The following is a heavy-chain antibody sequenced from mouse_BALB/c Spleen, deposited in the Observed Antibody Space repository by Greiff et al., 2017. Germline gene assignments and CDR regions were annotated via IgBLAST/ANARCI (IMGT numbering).Heavy chain of an antibody. J-gene: IGHJ3*01. Sequence: DVQLVESGGGLVQPGGSRKLSCAASGFTFSSFGMHWVRQAPEKGLEWVAYISSGSSTIYYADTVKGRFTISRDNPKNTLFLQMTSLRSEDTAMYYCARALSTMITTGFAYWGQGTLVTVSA. D-gene: IGHD2-4*01. V-gene: IGHV5-17*02. CDR2: ISSGSSTI. CDR1: GFTFSSFG. CDR3: ARALSTMITTGFAY.